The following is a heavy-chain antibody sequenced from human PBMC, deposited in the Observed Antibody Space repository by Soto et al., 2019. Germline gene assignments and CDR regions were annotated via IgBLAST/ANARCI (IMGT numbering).Heavy chain of an antibody. CDR2: IIPILGIA. J-gene: IGHJ1*01. CDR3: AIMEQWLAHTDQH. Sequence: SVKVSCKASGGTFSSYTISWVRQAPGQGLEWMGRIIPILGIANYAQKFQGRVTITADKSTSTAYMELSSLRSEDTAVYYCAIMEQWLAHTDQHWGQGTLVTVSS. V-gene: IGHV1-69*02. D-gene: IGHD6-19*01. CDR1: GGTFSSYT.